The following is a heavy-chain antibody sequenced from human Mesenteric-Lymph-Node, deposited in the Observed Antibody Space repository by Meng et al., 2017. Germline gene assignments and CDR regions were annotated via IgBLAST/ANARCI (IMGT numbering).Heavy chain of an antibody. V-gene: IGHV3-21*01. CDR1: GFTFSSYS. CDR2: ISSSSSYI. J-gene: IGHJ4*02. Sequence: GGSLRLSCAASGFTFSSYSMNWVRQAPGKGLEWVSPISSSSSYIYYADSVKGRFTISRDNAKNSLYLQMNSLRAEDTAVYYCARMTLGYCSSTSCYSFDYWGQGTLVTVSS. CDR3: ARMTLGYCSSTSCYSFDY. D-gene: IGHD2-2*01.